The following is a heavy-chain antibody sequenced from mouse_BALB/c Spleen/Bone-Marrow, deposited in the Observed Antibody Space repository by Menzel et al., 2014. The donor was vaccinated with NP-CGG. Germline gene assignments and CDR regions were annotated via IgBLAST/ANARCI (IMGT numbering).Heavy chain of an antibody. CDR3: ARLGNYGY. J-gene: IGHJ2*01. D-gene: IGHD2-1*01. CDR2: IDPANGNT. V-gene: IGHV14-3*02. Sequence: EVQVVESGAELVKPGASVKLSCTASGFNIKDTYMHWVKQRPEQGLEWIGRIDPANGNTKYDPKFQGKATITADTSFNTAYLQISSLTSEDTAVYYCARLGNYGYWGQGTTLTVSS. CDR1: GFNIKDTY.